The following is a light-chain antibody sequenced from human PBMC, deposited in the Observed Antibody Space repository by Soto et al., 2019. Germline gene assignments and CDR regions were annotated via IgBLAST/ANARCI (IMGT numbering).Light chain of an antibody. CDR2: GAS. Sequence: EIVLTQSPGTLSLSPGERATLSCRASQYIISNYLAWYQQKPGQAPSLLIYGASSRATGIPDRFSGSGSETDFTLTISRLEPEDFEVYYCQQYGNSPRTFGQGTKVDIK. J-gene: IGKJ1*01. CDR3: QQYGNSPRT. CDR1: QYIISNY. V-gene: IGKV3-20*01.